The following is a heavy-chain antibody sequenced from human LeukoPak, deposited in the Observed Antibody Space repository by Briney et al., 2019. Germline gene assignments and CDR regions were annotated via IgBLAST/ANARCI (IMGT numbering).Heavy chain of an antibody. CDR2: ISDSGGTT. Sequence: GGSLRLSCAASGFTFSNYAMSWVRQAPGKGLEWVSTISDSGGTTNYADSVKGRFTISRDSSKNTVYLQMSSLRAEDTAVYYCAKGGLRYCSGGSCAYFDYWGQGTLVTVPS. J-gene: IGHJ4*02. CDR3: AKGGLRYCSGGSCAYFDY. V-gene: IGHV3-23*01. CDR1: GFTFSNYA. D-gene: IGHD2-15*01.